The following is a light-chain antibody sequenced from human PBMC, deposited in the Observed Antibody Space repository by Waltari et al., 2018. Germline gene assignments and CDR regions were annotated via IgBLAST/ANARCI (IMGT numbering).Light chain of an antibody. Sequence: IVLTQSPGTLSLSPGERATLSCRASQSVSSTCLAWYQQRPGQAPRLLIYGTSNRATGIPDRFSGSGSGTDFTLTISRLEPEDFAVYYCQQYDSSPSIYTFGPGTKVDVK. CDR2: GTS. J-gene: IGKJ3*01. CDR1: QSVSSTC. V-gene: IGKV3-20*01. CDR3: QQYDSSPSIYT.